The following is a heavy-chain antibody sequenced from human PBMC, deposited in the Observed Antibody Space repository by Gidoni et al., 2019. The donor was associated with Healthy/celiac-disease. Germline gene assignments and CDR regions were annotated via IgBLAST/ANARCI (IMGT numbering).Heavy chain of an antibody. Sequence: EVQLVESGGGLVQPGRSLRLSCAASGFTLDDYAMHWVRQAPGKGLEWVSCISWNSCIIGYADSVKGRFTISRDNAKNSLYLQMNSLRAEDTALYYCAKGGRIAARPSDAFDIWGQGTMVTVSS. J-gene: IGHJ3*02. CDR1: GFTLDDYA. CDR2: ISWNSCII. D-gene: IGHD6-6*01. V-gene: IGHV3-9*01. CDR3: AKGGRIAARPSDAFDI.